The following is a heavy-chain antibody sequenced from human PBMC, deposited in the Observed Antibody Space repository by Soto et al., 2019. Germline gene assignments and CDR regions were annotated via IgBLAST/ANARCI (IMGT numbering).Heavy chain of an antibody. D-gene: IGHD5-12*01. CDR2: ISAYNGNT. J-gene: IGHJ4*02. CDR1: GYTFTSYG. V-gene: IGHV1-18*01. CDR3: ARDGYNFDLGY. Sequence: QVQLVQSGAEVKKPGASVKVSCKASGYTFTSYGISWVRQAPGQGLEWMGWISAYNGNTNYAQKLQGRVTMTTDTXXXXXXXXXXXXXXXXXAVYXCARDGYNFDLGYWGQGTLVTVSS.